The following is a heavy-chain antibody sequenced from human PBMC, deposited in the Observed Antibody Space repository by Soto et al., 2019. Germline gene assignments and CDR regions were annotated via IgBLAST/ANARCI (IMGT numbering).Heavy chain of an antibody. D-gene: IGHD1-1*01. J-gene: IGHJ4*02. CDR1: GDSISSQY. V-gene: IGHV4-59*11. CDR2: VYYSGST. CDR3: ARVRTVFDY. Sequence: QVQLQESGPGLVKPSETLSLTCTVSGDSISSQYWNWIRQPPGRGLEWIGNVYYSGSTIYNPSLESRVTISVDRSNNQFSLKLRSVTAADAAVYYCARVRTVFDYWGQGILVTVSS.